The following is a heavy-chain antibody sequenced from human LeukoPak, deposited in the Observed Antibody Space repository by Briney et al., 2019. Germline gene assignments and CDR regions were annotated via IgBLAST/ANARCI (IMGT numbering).Heavy chain of an antibody. Sequence: PGGSLRHSCAASGFTFSSYSLNWVRQAPRKGLEWVSSISSSSSYIYHADSVKGRFTISRDNAKNSLYLQMNSLRAEDTAVYYCASTWAYGAFDYWGQGTLVTVSS. CDR2: ISSSSSYI. D-gene: IGHD4-17*01. J-gene: IGHJ4*02. V-gene: IGHV3-21*01. CDR3: ASTWAYGAFDY. CDR1: GFTFSSYS.